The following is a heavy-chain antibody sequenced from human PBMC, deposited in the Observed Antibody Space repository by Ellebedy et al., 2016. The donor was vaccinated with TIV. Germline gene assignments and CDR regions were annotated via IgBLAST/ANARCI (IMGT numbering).Heavy chain of an antibody. D-gene: IGHD3-22*01. V-gene: IGHV1-46*01. Sequence: AASVKVSCKASGYTFTAYYIHWVRQAPGQGLEWMGIINPCGGSTVYAQKFQGRVTMTRDTSTSTVYMDLNSLRSEDTAAYYCARGDDSSVRDAFDIWGQGTMVTVSS. CDR2: INPCGGST. CDR3: ARGDDSSVRDAFDI. J-gene: IGHJ3*02. CDR1: GYTFTAYY.